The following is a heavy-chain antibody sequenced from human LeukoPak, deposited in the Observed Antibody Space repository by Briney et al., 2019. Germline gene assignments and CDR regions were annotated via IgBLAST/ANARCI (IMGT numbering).Heavy chain of an antibody. CDR3: ARSSYGSSSSV. CDR1: GGSISSYY. J-gene: IGHJ3*01. Sequence: SETLSLTCTVSGGSISSYYWSWIRQPPGKGLEWIGYIYYSGSTNYNPSLKSRVTISVDTSKNQFSLKLSSVTAADTAVYYCARSSYGSSSSVGGQGKMVTVSS. CDR2: IYYSGST. D-gene: IGHD6-6*01. V-gene: IGHV4-59*01.